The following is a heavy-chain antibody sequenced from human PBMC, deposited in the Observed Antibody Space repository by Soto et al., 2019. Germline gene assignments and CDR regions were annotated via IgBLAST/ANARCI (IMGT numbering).Heavy chain of an antibody. Sequence: LSLTCTVSGGSISSYYWSWIRQPPGKGLEWIGYIYYSGSTSYNPSLKSRVTISVDTSKNQFSLELRSVTAADTAVYYCARYCNSTSCSFDYWGPGNLVTVSS. D-gene: IGHD2-2*01. CDR2: IYYSGST. CDR1: GGSISSYY. CDR3: ARYCNSTSCSFDY. V-gene: IGHV4-59*01. J-gene: IGHJ4*02.